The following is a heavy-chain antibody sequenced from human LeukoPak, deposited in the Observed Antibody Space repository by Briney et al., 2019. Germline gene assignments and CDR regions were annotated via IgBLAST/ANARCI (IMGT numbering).Heavy chain of an antibody. CDR1: GGSFSGYY. CDR3: ARGTNDYGDYVGVVIDY. CDR2: INHSGST. D-gene: IGHD4-17*01. V-gene: IGHV4-34*01. J-gene: IGHJ4*02. Sequence: PSETLSLTCAVYGGSFSGYYWSWIRQPPGKGLEWIGEINHSGSTNYNPSLKSRVTISVDTSKNQFSLKLSSVTAADTAVYYCARGTNDYGDYVGVVIDYWGQGTLVTVSS.